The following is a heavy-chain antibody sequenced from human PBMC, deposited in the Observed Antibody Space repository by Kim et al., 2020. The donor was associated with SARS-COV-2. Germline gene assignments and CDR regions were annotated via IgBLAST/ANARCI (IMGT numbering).Heavy chain of an antibody. CDR3: ARDLRSQVGLVGAFDI. D-gene: IGHD6-6*01. Sequence: SLKSRVTMSVDTSKNQFSLKLSSVTAADTAVYYCARDLRSQVGLVGAFDIWGQGTMVTVSS. V-gene: IGHV4-4*07. J-gene: IGHJ3*02.